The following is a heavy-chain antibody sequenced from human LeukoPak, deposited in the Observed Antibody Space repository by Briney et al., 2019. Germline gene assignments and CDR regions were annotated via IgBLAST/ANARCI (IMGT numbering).Heavy chain of an antibody. Sequence: WVRQAPXXXLEWXANIKQDGSEKYYVDSVKGRFTISRDNAKNSLYLQMNSLRAEDTAVYYCARVMFNRAITMIVVVDDAFDIWGQGTMVTVSS. CDR2: IKQDGSEK. V-gene: IGHV3-7*03. CDR3: ARVMFNRAITMIVVVDDAFDI. J-gene: IGHJ3*02. D-gene: IGHD3-22*01.